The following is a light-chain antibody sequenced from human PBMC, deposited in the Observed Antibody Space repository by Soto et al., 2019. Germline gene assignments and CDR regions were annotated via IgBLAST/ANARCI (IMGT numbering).Light chain of an antibody. CDR1: QSVTSS. J-gene: IGKJ1*01. Sequence: EIVLTQSPGTLSLSPGERATLSCRASQSVTSSLAWFQQKPGQAPRLLIYDVSRRATAIPARFSGSGSGTDFTLTIGSLQPEDFATYFCQQAKSFPWTFGQGTKVDIK. CDR2: DVS. CDR3: QQAKSFPWT. V-gene: IGKV3-11*01.